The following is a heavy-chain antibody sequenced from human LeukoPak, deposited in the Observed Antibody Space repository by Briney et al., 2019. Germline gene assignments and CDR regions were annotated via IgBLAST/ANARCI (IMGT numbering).Heavy chain of an antibody. V-gene: IGHV4-59*01. CDR1: GGSISSYD. J-gene: IGHJ4*02. D-gene: IGHD6-19*01. CDR3: ARVGIAVAEIDY. Sequence: SETLSLTCTVSGGSISSYDWSWIRQPPGKGLEWIGYIYYSGSTNYNPSLKSRVTISVDTSKNQFSLKLSSVTAADTAVYYCARVGIAVAEIDYWGQGTLVTVSS. CDR2: IYYSGST.